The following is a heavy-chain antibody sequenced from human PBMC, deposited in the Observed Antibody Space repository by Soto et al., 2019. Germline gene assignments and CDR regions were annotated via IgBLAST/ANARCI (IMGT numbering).Heavy chain of an antibody. D-gene: IGHD4-17*01. J-gene: IGHJ4*02. V-gene: IGHV3-72*01. CDR1: GFTFSDHY. CDR3: ARPHGTTSYGSYFEN. Sequence: EVQLVESGGGLVQPGGSLRLSCAASGFTFSDHYMDWVRQVPGKGLEWVGRIRDKAHSYTTEYAASVKGRFTISRDDSKTSLYLQMNSLKTEDTAVYYCARPHGTTSYGSYFENWGQGNLVTVSS. CDR2: IRDKAHSYTT.